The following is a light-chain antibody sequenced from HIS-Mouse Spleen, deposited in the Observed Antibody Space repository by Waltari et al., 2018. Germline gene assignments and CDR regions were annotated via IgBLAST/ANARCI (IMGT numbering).Light chain of an antibody. CDR1: SSDVGGYNY. J-gene: IGLJ3*02. V-gene: IGLV2-14*03. CDR2: DVS. Sequence: PGQSITISCTGTSSDVGGYNYVSWYQQHPGKAPKLMIYDVSNRPSGVSNRFSGSKSGNTASLTISGLQAEDEADYYCSSYTSSSTWVFGGGTKLTVL. CDR3: SSYTSSSTWV.